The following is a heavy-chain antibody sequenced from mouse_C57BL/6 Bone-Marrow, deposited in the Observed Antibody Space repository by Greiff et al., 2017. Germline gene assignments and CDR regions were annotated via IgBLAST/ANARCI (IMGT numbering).Heavy chain of an antibody. Sequence: VQLKQSGAELARPGASVKLSCKASGYTFTSYGISWVKQRTGQGLEWIGEIYPRRGNTYYNEKFKGKATLTADKSSSTAYMELRSLTSEDSAVYFCARGDYSNYWFAYWGQGTLVTVSA. D-gene: IGHD2-5*01. CDR1: GYTFTSYG. CDR2: IYPRRGNT. J-gene: IGHJ3*01. V-gene: IGHV1-81*01. CDR3: ARGDYSNYWFAY.